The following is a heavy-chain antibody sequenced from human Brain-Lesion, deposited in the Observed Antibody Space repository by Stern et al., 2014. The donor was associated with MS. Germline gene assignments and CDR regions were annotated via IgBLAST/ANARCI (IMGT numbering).Heavy chain of an antibody. CDR2: INPNHGGT. CDR1: GYIFTGYY. J-gene: IGHJ6*02. D-gene: IGHD3-3*01. CDR3: ARDQRGITIFGVVTDYYYLGMDV. V-gene: IGHV1-2*02. Sequence: VQLVQSEAEVKKPGASVKVSCKTSGYIFTGYYIHWVRQAPGQGLEWMAWINPNHGGTKYAQKFQGRVTMSRDTSISTAYVELSSLTSDDTAVYYCARDQRGITIFGVVTDYYYLGMDVWGQGTTVTVSS.